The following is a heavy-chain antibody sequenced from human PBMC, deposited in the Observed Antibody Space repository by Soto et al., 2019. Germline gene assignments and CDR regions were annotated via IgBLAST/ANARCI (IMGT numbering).Heavy chain of an antibody. D-gene: IGHD4-17*01. J-gene: IGHJ6*02. CDR3: AKDTVTTHYDYGMDV. CDR1: EFTFDNYA. CDR2: ITWNSVSI. V-gene: IGHV3-9*01. Sequence: GGSLRLSCAASEFTFDNYAMHWVRQAPGKGLEWVSGITWNSVSIGYADSVKGRFTISRDNAKNSLYLQMNSLRAEDTALYYCAKDTVTTHYDYGMDVWGQGTTVTVSS.